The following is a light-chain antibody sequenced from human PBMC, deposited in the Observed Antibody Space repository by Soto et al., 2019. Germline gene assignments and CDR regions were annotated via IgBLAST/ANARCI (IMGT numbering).Light chain of an antibody. CDR3: SSYSSSRTWV. Sequence: QSALTQPASVSGSPGQSITISCTGTSSDVGGYDHVSWYQQHPGKAPKLIISEVTYRPSGVSNRFSVSKSGNTASLTISGLQAEDEADYYCSSYSSSRTWVFGGGTKLTVL. V-gene: IGLV2-14*01. J-gene: IGLJ3*02. CDR2: EVT. CDR1: SSDVGGYDH.